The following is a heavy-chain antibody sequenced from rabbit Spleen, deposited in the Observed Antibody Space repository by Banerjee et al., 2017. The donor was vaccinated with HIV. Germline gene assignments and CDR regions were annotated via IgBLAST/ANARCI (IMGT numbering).Heavy chain of an antibody. D-gene: IGHD8-1*01. V-gene: IGHV1S45*01. CDR2: IDAGSSDFT. J-gene: IGHJ3*01. CDR3: ARVTGYGSTSYFPTRLDL. CDR1: GFSFSSNW. Sequence: LEESGGGLVKPGGTLTLTCTVSGFSFSSNWICWVRQAPGKGLEWIACIDAGSSDFTYFASWAKGRFTISKTSSTTVTLQMTSLTAADTATYFCARVTGYGSTSYFPTRLDLWGQGTLVTVS.